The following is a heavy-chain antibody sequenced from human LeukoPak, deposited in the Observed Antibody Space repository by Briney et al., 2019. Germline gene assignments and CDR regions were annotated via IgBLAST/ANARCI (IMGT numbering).Heavy chain of an antibody. CDR2: IYYSGST. D-gene: IGHD3-10*01. Sequence: SETLSLTCTVSGGSISSGGYYWSWIRQHPGKGLEWIGYIYYSGSTYYNPSLKSRVTISVDTSKNQFSLKLSSVTAADMAVYYCARWIPSINLLYYFDYWGQGTLVTVSS. CDR1: GGSISSGGYY. J-gene: IGHJ4*02. CDR3: ARWIPSINLLYYFDY. V-gene: IGHV4-31*03.